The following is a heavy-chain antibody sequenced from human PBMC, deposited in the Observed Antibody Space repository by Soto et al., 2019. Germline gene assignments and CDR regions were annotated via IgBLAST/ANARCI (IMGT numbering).Heavy chain of an antibody. CDR2: IDPSDSYT. CDR3: AGRLLNSAGMDV. D-gene: IGHD3-10*01. Sequence: GESLKISCKGSGYSFNSYWISWVRQMPGKGLEWMGRIDPSDSYTNYSPSFQGHVTISADKSISTAYLQWSSLKASDTAMYYCAGRLLNSAGMDVWGQGTTSAVS. CDR1: GYSFNSYW. J-gene: IGHJ6*02. V-gene: IGHV5-10-1*01.